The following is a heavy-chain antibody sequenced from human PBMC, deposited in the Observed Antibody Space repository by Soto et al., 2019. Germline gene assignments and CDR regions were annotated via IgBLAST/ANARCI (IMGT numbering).Heavy chain of an antibody. CDR2: INHSGST. Sequence: PSETLSLTCAVYGGSFSGYYWSWIRQPPGKGLEWIGEINHSGSTNYNPSLKSRVTISVDTSKNQFSPKLSSVTAADTAVYYCARGLRITMIVVVIGWSDPWGQGTLVTVSS. D-gene: IGHD3-22*01. J-gene: IGHJ5*02. CDR1: GGSFSGYY. CDR3: ARGLRITMIVVVIGWSDP. V-gene: IGHV4-34*01.